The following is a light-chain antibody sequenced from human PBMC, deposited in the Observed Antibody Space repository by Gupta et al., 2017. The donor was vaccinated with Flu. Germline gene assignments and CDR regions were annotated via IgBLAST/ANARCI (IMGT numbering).Light chain of an antibody. CDR2: AAS. J-gene: IGKJ2*02. CDR3: QQRNSTPCP. V-gene: IGKV1-39*01. CDR1: QSISSY. Sequence: DIQMTQSPSSLSASVGDRVTITCRASQSISSYLNWYQQKPGKAPKLLIYAASSLQSGVPSRFSGSGSGTDFTLTISRLQPEDFATYYCQQRNSTPCPFGQGTKLDIK.